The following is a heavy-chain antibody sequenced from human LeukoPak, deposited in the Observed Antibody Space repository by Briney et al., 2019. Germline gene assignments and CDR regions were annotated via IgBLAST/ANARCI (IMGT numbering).Heavy chain of an antibody. D-gene: IGHD3-22*01. CDR1: GGSISSSSYY. Sequence: SETLSLTCTVSGGSISSSSYYWGWIRQPPGKGLEWIGSIYYSGSTYYNPSLKSRVTISVDTSKNQFSLKLSSVTAADTAVYYCAIGYYYDSSGYYYEPFDIWGQGTMVTVSS. V-gene: IGHV4-39*01. J-gene: IGHJ3*02. CDR3: AIGYYYDSSGYYYEPFDI. CDR2: IYYSGST.